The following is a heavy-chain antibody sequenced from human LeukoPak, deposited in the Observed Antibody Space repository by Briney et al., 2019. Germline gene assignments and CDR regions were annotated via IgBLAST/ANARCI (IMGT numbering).Heavy chain of an antibody. CDR3: ARDYYDSSGSHGFDP. D-gene: IGHD3-22*01. CDR2: IYYSGST. CDR1: GGSISSYY. V-gene: IGHV4-59*01. Sequence: SGTLSLTCTVSGGSISSYYWSWIRQPPGKGLEWIGYIYYSGSTNYNPSLKSRVTISVDTSKNQFSLKLSSVTAADTAVYYCARDYYDSSGSHGFDPWGQGTLVTVSS. J-gene: IGHJ5*02.